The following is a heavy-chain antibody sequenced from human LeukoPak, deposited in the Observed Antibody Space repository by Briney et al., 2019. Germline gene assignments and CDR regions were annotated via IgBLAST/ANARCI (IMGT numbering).Heavy chain of an antibody. J-gene: IGHJ5*02. CDR3: ARRLTQYDCFDP. D-gene: IGHD2-2*01. CDR1: GDIVSSNSVT. V-gene: IGHV6-1*01. CDR2: TYYRSTWYN. Sequence: SQTLSLTCAISGDIVSSNSVTWNWIRQSPSRGLEWLGRTYYRSTWYNDYAVSVRGRITVNPDPSKNQFSLHLDSVTPEDTAVYYCARRLTQYDCFDPWGQGILVTVSS.